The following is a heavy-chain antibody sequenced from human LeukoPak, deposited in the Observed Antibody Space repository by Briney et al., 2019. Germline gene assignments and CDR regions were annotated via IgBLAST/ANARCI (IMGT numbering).Heavy chain of an antibody. V-gene: IGHV1-69*13. D-gene: IGHD2-21*02. CDR3: ARGNCGGDCYDYNWFDP. Sequence: SVKVSCKASGYTFTSYGISWVRQAPGQGLEWMGGIIPIFGTANYAQKFQGRVTITADESTSTAYMELSSLRSEDTAVYYCARGNCGGDCYDYNWFDPWGQGTLVTVSS. CDR2: IIPIFGTA. CDR1: GYTFTSYG. J-gene: IGHJ5*02.